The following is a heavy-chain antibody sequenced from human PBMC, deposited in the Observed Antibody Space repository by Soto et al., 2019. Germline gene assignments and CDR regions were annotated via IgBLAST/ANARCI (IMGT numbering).Heavy chain of an antibody. CDR3: ANTNYDFWGMDV. CDR2: ISYDERNK. D-gene: IGHD3-3*01. J-gene: IGHJ6*02. CDR1: GFTFSDYG. Sequence: PGGSLRLSCAASGFTFSDYGMHWVRQASGKGLEWVAVISYDERNKYYADSVKGRFTISRDNSKNTLYLQMNSLRAEDTAMYYCANTNYDFWGMDVWGQGTTVTVSS. V-gene: IGHV3-30*18.